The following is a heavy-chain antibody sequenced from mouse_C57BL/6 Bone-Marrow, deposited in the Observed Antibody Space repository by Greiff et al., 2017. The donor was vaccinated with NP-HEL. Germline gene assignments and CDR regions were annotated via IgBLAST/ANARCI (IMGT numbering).Heavy chain of an antibody. CDR1: GFTFSDYY. V-gene: IGHV5-16*01. CDR2: INYDGSST. Sequence: EVMLVESEGGLVQPGSSMKLSCTASGFTFSDYYMAWVRQVPEKGLEWVANINYDGSSTYYLDSLKSRFIISRDNAKNILYLQMSSLKSEDTATYYCARRYDGYYLYFDVWGTGTTVTVSS. CDR3: ARRYDGYYLYFDV. D-gene: IGHD2-3*01. J-gene: IGHJ1*03.